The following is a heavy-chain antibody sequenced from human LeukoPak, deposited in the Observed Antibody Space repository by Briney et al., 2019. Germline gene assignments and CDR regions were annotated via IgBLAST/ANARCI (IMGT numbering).Heavy chain of an antibody. CDR2: ISSSSSYI. J-gene: IGHJ4*02. CDR3: ARDLWELRGIFDY. Sequence: GSLRLSCAASGFTFSSYSMNWVRQAPGKGLKWVSSISSSSSYIYYADSVKGRFTISRDNAKNSLYLQMNSLRAEDTAVYYCARDLWELRGIFDYWGQGTLVTVSS. CDR1: GFTFSSYS. D-gene: IGHD1-26*01. V-gene: IGHV3-21*01.